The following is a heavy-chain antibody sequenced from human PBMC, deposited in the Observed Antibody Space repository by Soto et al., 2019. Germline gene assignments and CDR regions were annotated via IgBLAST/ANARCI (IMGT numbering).Heavy chain of an antibody. CDR3: ARAVPHFSPQWFDP. CDR2: ISSSGSTI. V-gene: IGHV3-11*01. D-gene: IGHD1-1*01. Sequence: PGGSLRLSCAASGFTFSDYYMSWIRQAPGKGLEWVSYISSSGSTIYYADSVKGRFTISRDNAKNSLYLQMNSLRAEDTAVYYCARAVPHFSPQWFDPWGQGTLVTVSS. CDR1: GFTFSDYY. J-gene: IGHJ5*02.